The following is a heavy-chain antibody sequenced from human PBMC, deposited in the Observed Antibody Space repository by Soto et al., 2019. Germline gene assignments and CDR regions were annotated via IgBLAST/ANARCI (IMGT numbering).Heavy chain of an antibody. D-gene: IGHD1-26*01. CDR2: ISAYNGNT. CDR1: GYTFTSYG. J-gene: IGHJ4*02. V-gene: IGHV1-18*01. CDR3: ARDLRKWELHTPFDY. Sequence: QVQLVQSGTEVKKPGASVKVSCKASGYTFTSYGISWVRQAPGQGLEWMGWISAYNGNTNYAQKLQGRVTMTTDTSTSTAYMELRSLRSDDTAVYYCARDLRKWELHTPFDYWGQGTLVTVSS.